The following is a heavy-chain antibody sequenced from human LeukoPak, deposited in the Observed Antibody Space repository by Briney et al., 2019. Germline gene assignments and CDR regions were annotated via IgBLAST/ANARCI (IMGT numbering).Heavy chain of an antibody. Sequence: SQTLSLTCAVSGGSISSADFYWSWIRQHPGKGLEWIGFIYYSGSAYYNPSLKSRVSISIDTSKNQFSLTLNSVTAADTAVYYCARGSDFFDYWGQGTLVTVS. J-gene: IGHJ4*02. CDR2: IYYSGSA. CDR3: ARGSDFFDY. CDR1: GGSISSADFY. V-gene: IGHV4-31*11.